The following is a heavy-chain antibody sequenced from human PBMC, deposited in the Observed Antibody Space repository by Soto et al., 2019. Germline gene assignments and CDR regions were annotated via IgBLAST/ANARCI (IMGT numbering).Heavy chain of an antibody. CDR2: INHSGST. D-gene: IGHD3-16*01. V-gene: IGHV4-34*01. CDR3: TGGRPHYYYYYMDV. Sequence: SETLSLTCAVYGGSFSGYYWSWIRQPPGKGLEWIGEINHSGSTNYNPSLKSRVTISVDTSKNQFSLKLSSVTAADTAVYYCTGGRPHYYYYYMDVWGKGTTVTVSS. CDR1: GGSFSGYY. J-gene: IGHJ6*03.